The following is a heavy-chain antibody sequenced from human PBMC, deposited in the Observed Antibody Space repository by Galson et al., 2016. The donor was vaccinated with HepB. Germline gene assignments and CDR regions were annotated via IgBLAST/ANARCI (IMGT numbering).Heavy chain of an antibody. J-gene: IGHJ5*02. Sequence: SVKVSCKASGYIFTDYAVHWVRQAPGRGLEWMAWMNAANGNTKCSQKFQGRVSVTRDTSASTAYMELSSLTSEDTAVYYCSRAVGGNFRFDPWGQGTLVTVSS. CDR2: MNAANGNT. D-gene: IGHD4-23*01. CDR1: GYIFTDYA. CDR3: SRAVGGNFRFDP. V-gene: IGHV1-3*01.